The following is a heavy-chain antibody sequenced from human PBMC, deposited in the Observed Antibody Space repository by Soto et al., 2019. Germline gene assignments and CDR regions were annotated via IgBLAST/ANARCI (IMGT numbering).Heavy chain of an antibody. J-gene: IGHJ3*02. CDR1: GYTFTSYG. Sequence: ASVKVSCKASGYTFTSYGISWVRQAPGQGLEWMGWISAYNGNTNYAQKLQGRVTMTTDTSTSTAYMELRSLRSDDTAVYYCARGSLYYYGSGDAFDIWGQGTMVTVSS. CDR2: ISAYNGNT. D-gene: IGHD3-10*01. V-gene: IGHV1-18*01. CDR3: ARGSLYYYGSGDAFDI.